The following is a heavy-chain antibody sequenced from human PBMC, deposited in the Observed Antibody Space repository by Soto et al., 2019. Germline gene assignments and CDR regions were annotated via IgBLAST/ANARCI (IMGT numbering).Heavy chain of an antibody. V-gene: IGHV3-13*01. CDR3: ARAMGGTSPYFDY. D-gene: IGHD2-2*01. CDR1: GFTFSSYD. J-gene: IGHJ4*02. CDR2: IGTAGDT. Sequence: GGSLRLSCAASGFTFSSYDMHWVRQATGKGLEWVSAIGTAGDTYYPGSVKGRFTISRENAKNSLYLQMNSLRAGDTAVYYCARAMGGTSPYFDYWGQGTLVTVSS.